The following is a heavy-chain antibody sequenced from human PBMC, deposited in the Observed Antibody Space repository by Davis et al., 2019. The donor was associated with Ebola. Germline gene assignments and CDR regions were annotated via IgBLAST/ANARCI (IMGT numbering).Heavy chain of an antibody. J-gene: IGHJ4*02. CDR3: ARDFYDSSGFLHYFES. CDR1: GGSISSSNW. CDR2: IYHSGSS. D-gene: IGHD3-22*01. V-gene: IGHV4-4*02. Sequence: MPSETLSLTCAVSGGSISSSNWWSWVRQPPGKGLEWIGEIYHSGSSNYNPSLKSRVTMSVDKSKNQFSLKLSSVTAADTAVYYCARDFYDSSGFLHYFESWGQGTLVTVSS.